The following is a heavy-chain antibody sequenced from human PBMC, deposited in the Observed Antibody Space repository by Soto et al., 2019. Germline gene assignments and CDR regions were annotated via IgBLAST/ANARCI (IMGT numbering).Heavy chain of an antibody. J-gene: IGHJ4*02. D-gene: IGHD3-16*02. CDR2: ISSSSSTI. CDR3: ARGSRMALRANYDYVWGSYRPDYYFDY. V-gene: IGHV3-48*02. CDR1: GFTFSSYS. Sequence: GGSLRLSCAASGFTFSSYSMNWVRQAPGKGLEWVSYISSSSSTIYYADSVKGRFTISRDNAKNSLYLQMNSLRDEDTAVYYCARGSRMALRANYDYVWGSYRPDYYFDYWGQGTLVTVSS.